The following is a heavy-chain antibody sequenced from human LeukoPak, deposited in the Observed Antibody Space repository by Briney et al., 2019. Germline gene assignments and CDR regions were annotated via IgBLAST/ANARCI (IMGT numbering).Heavy chain of an antibody. Sequence: SETLSLTCTVSGGSINSNYWSWLWQPPGKGLEWIGYIYYSGSTKYNPSLKSRVTISVDRSKNQFSLKLSSVTAADTAVYYCATLIGYSNWFDPWGQGTLVTVSS. CDR1: GGSINSNY. D-gene: IGHD1-26*01. V-gene: IGHV4-59*01. CDR3: ATLIGYSNWFDP. CDR2: IYYSGST. J-gene: IGHJ5*02.